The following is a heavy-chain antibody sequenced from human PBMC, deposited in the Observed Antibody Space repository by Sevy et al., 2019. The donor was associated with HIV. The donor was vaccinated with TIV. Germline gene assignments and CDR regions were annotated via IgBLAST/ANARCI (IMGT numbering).Heavy chain of an antibody. J-gene: IGHJ4*02. CDR3: ARGDYYGSLYYFDY. Sequence: GGSLRLSCAASGFTFNYHFMNWVRQLPGKGLEWVSYISSASRYINYSDSLKGRFTISRDNAKNLVFLEMNNLRPEDTAVYFCARGDYYGSLYYFDYWGQGTLVTVSS. D-gene: IGHD3-10*01. CDR1: GFTFNYHF. V-gene: IGHV3-21*06. CDR2: ISSASRYI.